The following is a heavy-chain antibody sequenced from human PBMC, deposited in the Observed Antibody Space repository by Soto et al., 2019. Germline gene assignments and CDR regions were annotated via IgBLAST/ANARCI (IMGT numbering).Heavy chain of an antibody. CDR1: GGSISSSNW. CDR2: IYHSGST. CDR3: ARDGLAAAGTTDYYGMDV. J-gene: IGHJ6*02. D-gene: IGHD6-13*01. V-gene: IGHV4-4*02. Sequence: SETLSLTCAVSGGSISSSNWWSWVRQPPGKGLEWIGEIYHSGSTNYNPSLKSRVTISVDKSKNQFSLKLSSVTAADTAVYYWARDGLAAAGTTDYYGMDVWGQGTTVTVSS.